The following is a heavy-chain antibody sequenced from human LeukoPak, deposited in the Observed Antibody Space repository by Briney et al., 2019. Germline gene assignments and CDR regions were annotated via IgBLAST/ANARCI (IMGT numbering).Heavy chain of an antibody. D-gene: IGHD5-18*01. CDR3: ARVGYVGYGYPADY. Sequence: GGSLTLPCAPCGLPFNTYGMQWLRQAPGKGRECVAVMWLDGSTNHYADSVKGRFTISRNDSKNTMSLQMNSLRAEDTALYYCARVGYVGYGYPADYWGQGTLVTVSS. J-gene: IGHJ4*02. CDR2: MWLDGSTN. V-gene: IGHV3-33*08. CDR1: GLPFNTYG.